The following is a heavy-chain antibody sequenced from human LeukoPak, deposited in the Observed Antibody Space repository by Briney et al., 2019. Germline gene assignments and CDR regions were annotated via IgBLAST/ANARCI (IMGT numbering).Heavy chain of an antibody. D-gene: IGHD1-14*01. CDR1: GYTFTGYY. CDR3: GRKSANRKTSEFDY. V-gene: IGHV1-2*02. CDR2: INPNSGGT. Sequence: GASVKVSCKASGYTFTGYYMHWVRQAPGQGLEWMGWINPNSGGTNYAQKFQGRVTMTRDTPISTAYMELSRLRSDDTAVYYCGRKSANRKTSEFDYWGQGTLVTVSS. J-gene: IGHJ4*02.